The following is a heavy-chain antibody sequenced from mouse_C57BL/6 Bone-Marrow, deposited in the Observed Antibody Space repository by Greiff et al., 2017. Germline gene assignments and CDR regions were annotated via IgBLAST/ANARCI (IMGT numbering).Heavy chain of an antibody. Sequence: EVKVEESGAELVRPGASVKLSCTASGFNIKDDYMHWVKQRPEQGLEWIGWIDPENGDTEYASKFQGKATITADTSSNTAYLQLSSLTSEDTAVYYCTPGVLWGNSYAMDYWGQGTSVTVSS. CDR2: IDPENGDT. D-gene: IGHD2-1*01. CDR1: GFNIKDDY. CDR3: TPGVLWGNSYAMDY. J-gene: IGHJ4*01. V-gene: IGHV14-4*01.